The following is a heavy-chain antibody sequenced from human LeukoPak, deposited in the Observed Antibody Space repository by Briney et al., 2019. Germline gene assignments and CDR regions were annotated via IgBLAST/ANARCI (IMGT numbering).Heavy chain of an antibody. V-gene: IGHV4-59*08. CDR2: IYYSGST. Sequence: PSETLSLTCTVSGGSISSYYWSWIRQPPGKGLEWIGYIYYSGSTNYNPSLKSRVTISVDTSKNQFSLKLSSVTAADTAVYYCARHYDYYDSSGYYGFDYWGQGTLVTVSS. D-gene: IGHD3-22*01. CDR1: GGSISSYY. J-gene: IGHJ4*02. CDR3: ARHYDYYDSSGYYGFDY.